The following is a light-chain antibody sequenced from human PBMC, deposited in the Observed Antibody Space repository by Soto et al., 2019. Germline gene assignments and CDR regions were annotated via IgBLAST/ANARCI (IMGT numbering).Light chain of an antibody. CDR2: RNN. J-gene: IGLJ1*01. CDR1: SSNIGSNY. Sequence: QSALTQPPSASGTPGQRVTISCSGSSSNIGSNYVYWYQQLPGTAPKLLIYRNNQRPSRVPDRFSGSKSGTSASLAISGLRSEDESVYYCAASDDSLIGHYVFGTGTNVTVL. V-gene: IGLV1-47*01. CDR3: AASDDSLIGHYV.